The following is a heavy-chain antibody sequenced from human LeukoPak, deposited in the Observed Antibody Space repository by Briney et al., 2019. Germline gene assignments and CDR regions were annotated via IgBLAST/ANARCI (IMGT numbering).Heavy chain of an antibody. J-gene: IGHJ4*02. CDR3: ARDPGYYDSSGYLNY. V-gene: IGHV3-21*01. Sequence: PGGSLRLSCAASGFTFSSYSMNWVRQAPGKGLEWVSSISSSSSYIYYADSVKGRFTISRDNAKNSLYLQMNSLRAEDTAVYYCARDPGYYDSSGYLNYWGQGTLVTVPS. CDR2: ISSSSSYI. CDR1: GFTFSSYS. D-gene: IGHD3-22*01.